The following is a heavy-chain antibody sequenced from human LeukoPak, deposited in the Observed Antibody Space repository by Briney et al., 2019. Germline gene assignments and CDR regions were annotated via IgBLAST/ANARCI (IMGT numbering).Heavy chain of an antibody. CDR3: ARRVGAKYYFDY. CDR1: GGSISSSSYY. Sequence: SETLSLTCTVSGGSISSSSYYWGWIRQPPGKGLEWIGSIYYTGSTYYNPSLKSRVTISVDMSKNQFSLKLSSVTVADTAVYYCARRVGAKYYFDYRGQGTLVTVSS. V-gene: IGHV4-39*01. CDR2: IYYTGST. D-gene: IGHD1-26*01. J-gene: IGHJ4*02.